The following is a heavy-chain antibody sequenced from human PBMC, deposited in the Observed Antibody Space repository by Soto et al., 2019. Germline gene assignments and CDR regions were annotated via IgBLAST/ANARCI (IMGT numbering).Heavy chain of an antibody. J-gene: IGHJ6*02. D-gene: IGHD5-12*01. CDR1: GFTFSGSA. CDR3: TRPGYGAFADYYHHYYGLDV. V-gene: IGHV3-73*02. Sequence: EEQLVESGGGFVKPGGSLRLSCAASGFTFSGSALHWVRQASGKGLEWVGRIRSKPNNHATTYAASVEGRFIISRDDSKNTAYLQMNRLKTEDTVVYYCTRPGYGAFADYYHHYYGLDVWGHGTTVTVAS. CDR2: IRSKPNNHAT.